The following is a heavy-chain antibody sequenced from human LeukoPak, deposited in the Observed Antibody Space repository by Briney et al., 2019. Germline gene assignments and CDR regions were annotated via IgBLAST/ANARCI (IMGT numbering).Heavy chain of an antibody. CDR2: IYWNDDK. Sequence: SGPTLVNPTQTLTLTCTFSGFSLSTSGVGVGWTRQPPGKALEWLALIYWNDDKRYSPSLKSRLTITKDTSKNQVVLTMTNMDPVDTATYYCAHTTRTHRDFDYWGQGTLVTVSS. V-gene: IGHV2-5*01. D-gene: IGHD1-14*01. CDR3: AHTTRTHRDFDY. CDR1: GFSLSTSGVG. J-gene: IGHJ4*02.